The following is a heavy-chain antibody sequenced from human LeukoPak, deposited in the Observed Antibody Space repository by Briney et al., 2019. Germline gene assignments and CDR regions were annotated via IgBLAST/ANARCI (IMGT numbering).Heavy chain of an antibody. CDR3: AKVGGHSGYDY. V-gene: IGHV3-23*01. CDR2: ISGSGGST. CDR1: GFTFGDYA. Sequence: PGGSLRLSCTASGFTFGDYAMSWFRQAPGKGLEWVSAISGSGGSTYYADSVKGRFTISRDNSKNTLYLQMNSLRAEDTAVYYCAKVGGHSGYDYWGQGTLVTVSS. J-gene: IGHJ4*02. D-gene: IGHD5-12*01.